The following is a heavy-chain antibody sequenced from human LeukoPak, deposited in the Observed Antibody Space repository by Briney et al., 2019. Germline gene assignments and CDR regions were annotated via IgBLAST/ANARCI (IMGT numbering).Heavy chain of an antibody. Sequence: PGGSLRLSCAASGFTFSDYYMSWIRQAPGKGLEWVSYISNSGTTIYYADSVKGRFTISRDNAKNSLYLQMNSLRAEDTAVYYCARDPTKLSDDRRTPGLFDYWGQGTLVTVSS. V-gene: IGHV3-11*04. CDR3: ARDPTKLSDDRRTPGLFDY. CDR1: GFTFSDYY. J-gene: IGHJ4*02. CDR2: ISNSGTTI. D-gene: IGHD2-15*01.